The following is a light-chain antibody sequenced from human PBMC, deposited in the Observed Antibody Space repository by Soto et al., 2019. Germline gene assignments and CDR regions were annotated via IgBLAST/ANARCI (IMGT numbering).Light chain of an antibody. CDR2: GAS. CDR3: QQYHNWPPQYT. Sequence: EIVMTQSPASLSVSPGDGATLSCRASQSVASNVAWYQQKAGQGPRLLIHGASTRAAGVPARFSGSGSGTGFTLTISSLQSEDFAVYYCQQYHNWPPQYTFGQGTKLQIK. J-gene: IGKJ2*01. CDR1: QSVASN. V-gene: IGKV3-15*01.